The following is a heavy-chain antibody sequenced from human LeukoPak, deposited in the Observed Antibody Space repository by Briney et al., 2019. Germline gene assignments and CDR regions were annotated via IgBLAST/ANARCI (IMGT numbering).Heavy chain of an antibody. V-gene: IGHV3-21*01. J-gene: IGHJ4*02. CDR3: AMSSSWDGYFDY. CDR1: GFTSSSYS. Sequence: GGSLRLSCAASGFTSSSYSMNWVRQAPGKGLEWVSSISSSSSYIYYADSVKGRFTISRDNAKNSLYLQMNSLRAEDTAVYYCAMSSSWDGYFDYWGQGTLVTVSS. D-gene: IGHD6-13*01. CDR2: ISSSSSYI.